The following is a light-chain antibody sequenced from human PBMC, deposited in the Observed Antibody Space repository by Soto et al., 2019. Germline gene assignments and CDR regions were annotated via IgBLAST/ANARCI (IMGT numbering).Light chain of an antibody. CDR1: QSISSY. V-gene: IGKV1-39*01. J-gene: IGKJ1*01. Sequence: DIQMTQSPSSLSASVGDRVTITCRASQSISSYLNWYHQKPGKAPKFLIYAASNLQSGVPSRFSGRGSGTDFTLTISSLQPEDFATYYCQQSYSTPRTFGQGTKVEI. CDR2: AAS. CDR3: QQSYSTPRT.